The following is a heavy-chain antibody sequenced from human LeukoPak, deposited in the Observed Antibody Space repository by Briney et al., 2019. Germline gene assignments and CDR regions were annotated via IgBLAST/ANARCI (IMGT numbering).Heavy chain of an antibody. V-gene: IGHV3-23*01. Sequence: PGGSLRLSCAVSGFTFSNYAMSWVRQAPGKGLEWVSGICGGGGSAYYALSVRGRFTPSRDNSKITLYVKINTLRAADTAVYYCAKMGGIAAASNVVAYWGQGTLVSAS. J-gene: IGHJ4*02. CDR3: AKMGGIAAASNVVAY. CDR1: GFTFSNYA. D-gene: IGHD6-25*01. CDR2: ICGGGGSA.